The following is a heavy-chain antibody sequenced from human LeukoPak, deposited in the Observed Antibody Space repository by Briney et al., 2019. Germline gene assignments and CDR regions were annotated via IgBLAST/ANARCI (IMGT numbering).Heavy chain of an antibody. J-gene: IGHJ4*02. CDR1: GGSISSGGYY. CDR3: ARSSDVIPDY. D-gene: IGHD3-16*02. CDR2: IYYSGST. V-gene: IGHV4-31*03. Sequence: SQTLSLTCTVSGGSISSGGYYWSWIRQHPGKGLEWIGYIYYSGSTYYNPSLKSRVTMSVDTSKNQFSLKLSSVTAADTAVYYCARSSDVIPDYWGQGTLVTVSS.